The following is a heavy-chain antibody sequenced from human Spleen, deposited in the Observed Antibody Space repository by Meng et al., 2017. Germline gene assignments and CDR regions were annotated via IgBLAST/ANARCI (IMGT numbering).Heavy chain of an antibody. CDR1: GYTFTSYV. CDR3: ERDSDWGSRDYYYYYGMDV. D-gene: IGHD7-27*01. CDR2: ISAYNGNT. Sequence: ASVKVSCKASGYTFTSYVISWVRQAPGQGLDWMGWISAYNGNTNYAQKLQGRVTMTTDTSTSTAYMELRSLRSDDTAVYYCERDSDWGSRDYYYYYGMDVWGQGTTVTVSS. J-gene: IGHJ6*02. V-gene: IGHV1-18*01.